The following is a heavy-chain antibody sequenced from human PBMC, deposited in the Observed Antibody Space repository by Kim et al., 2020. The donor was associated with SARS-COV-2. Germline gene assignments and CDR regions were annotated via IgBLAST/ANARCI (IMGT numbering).Heavy chain of an antibody. CDR3: TRLYLPYSSGWWGEDAFDI. D-gene: IGHD6-19*01. J-gene: IGHJ3*02. CDR2: IRSKANSYAT. V-gene: IGHV3-73*01. Sequence: GWSLRLSCAASGFTFSGSAMHWVRQASGKGLEWVGRIRSKANSYATAYAASVKGRFTISRDDSKNTAYLQMNSLKTEDTAVYYCTRLYLPYSSGWWGEDAFDIWGQGTMVTVSS. CDR1: GFTFSGSA.